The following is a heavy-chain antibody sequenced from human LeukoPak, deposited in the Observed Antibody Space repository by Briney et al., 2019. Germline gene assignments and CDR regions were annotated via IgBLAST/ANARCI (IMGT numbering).Heavy chain of an antibody. CDR2: ISSSSSYI. Sequence: GGSLRLSCAASGFTFSSYSMNWVRQAPGKGLEWVSSISSSSSYIYYADSVKGRFTISRDNAKTSLYLQMNSLRAEDTAVYYCARCLPGTTVLFDYWGQGTLVTVSS. D-gene: IGHD1-1*01. CDR1: GFTFSSYS. CDR3: ARCLPGTTVLFDY. V-gene: IGHV3-21*01. J-gene: IGHJ4*02.